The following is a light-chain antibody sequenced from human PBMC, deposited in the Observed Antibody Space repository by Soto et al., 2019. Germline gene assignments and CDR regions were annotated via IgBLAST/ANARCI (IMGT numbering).Light chain of an antibody. Sequence: HSVLTQPPSVSGAPGQRVTISCTGSSSNIGAGYDVHWYQQLPGTAPKLLIYGNSNRPSGVPDRFSGSKSGTSASLAITGLQAEDEADYYCQSYDSSLSGWVFGGGTKVTVL. J-gene: IGLJ3*02. CDR2: GNS. CDR1: SSNIGAGYD. V-gene: IGLV1-40*01. CDR3: QSYDSSLSGWV.